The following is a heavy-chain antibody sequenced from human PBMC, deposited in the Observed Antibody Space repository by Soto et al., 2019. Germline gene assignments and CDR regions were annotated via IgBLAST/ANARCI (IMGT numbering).Heavy chain of an antibody. CDR1: GGTFSSYA. V-gene: IGHV1-69*01. CDR2: IIPIFGTA. J-gene: IGHJ5*02. CDR3: AREGSQHLVRGDNWFDP. Sequence: QVQLVQSGAEVKKPGSSVKVSCKASGGTFSSYAISWVRQAPGQGLEWMGGIIPIFGTANYAQKFQGRVKITADESTSSAYMERSSLRSEDTAAYYCAREGSQHLVRGDNWFDPWGEGTLVTVSS. D-gene: IGHD6-13*01.